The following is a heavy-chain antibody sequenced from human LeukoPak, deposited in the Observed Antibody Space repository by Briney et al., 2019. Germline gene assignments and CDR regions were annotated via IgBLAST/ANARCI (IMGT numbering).Heavy chain of an antibody. CDR2: INPNSGGT. D-gene: IGHD5-18*01. V-gene: IGHV1-2*02. Sequence: VASVKVSCKCSGYSFTVYYMHWVRQAPGQGLEWMGWINPNSGGTNNAQKFQGRVTITMDMAISKAYMELSRLRSDDTAVYYCAKNRMDTAMVTIDYWGQGTLVTVSS. CDR1: GYSFTVYY. CDR3: AKNRMDTAMVTIDY. J-gene: IGHJ4*02.